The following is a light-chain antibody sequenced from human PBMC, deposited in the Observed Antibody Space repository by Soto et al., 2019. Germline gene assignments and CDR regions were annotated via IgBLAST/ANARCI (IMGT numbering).Light chain of an antibody. V-gene: IGLV1-44*01. Sequence: QSVLTQPPSASETPGQTVSISCSGSNSNIASNTVNWYQHLPGTAPKLLIYYNNQRPSGVPDRFSGSKSGTSASLAISGLQSEDESDYYCAAWEDTLKRYVFGTGTKVNVL. CDR1: NSNIASNT. J-gene: IGLJ1*01. CDR2: YNN. CDR3: AAWEDTLKRYV.